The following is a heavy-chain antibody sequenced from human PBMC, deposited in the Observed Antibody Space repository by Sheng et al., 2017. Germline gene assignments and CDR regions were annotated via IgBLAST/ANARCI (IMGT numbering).Heavy chain of an antibody. CDR2: ISYDGSNK. CDR1: GFTFSSYA. J-gene: IGHJ6*03. V-gene: IGHV3-30*04. Sequence: QVQLVESGGGVVQPGRSLRLSCAASGFTFSSYAMHWVRQAPGKGLEWVAVISYDGSNKYYADSVKGRFTISRDNSKNTLYLQMNSLRAEDTAVYYCGGSYYYYYMDVWGQGTTVTVSS. CDR3: GGSYYYYYMDV.